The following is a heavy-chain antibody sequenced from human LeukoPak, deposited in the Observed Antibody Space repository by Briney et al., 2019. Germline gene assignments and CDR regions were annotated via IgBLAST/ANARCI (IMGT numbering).Heavy chain of an antibody. CDR1: GFTFSDYY. Sequence: GGSLRLSCAASGFTFSDYYMSWIRQAPGKGLEWVSYISSSSSYTNYADSVKGRFTISRDNAKNSPYLQMNSLRAEDTAVYYCARVPAYGDYFDYWGQGTLVTVSS. CDR3: ARVPAYGDYFDY. CDR2: ISSSSSYT. D-gene: IGHD4-17*01. V-gene: IGHV3-11*05. J-gene: IGHJ4*02.